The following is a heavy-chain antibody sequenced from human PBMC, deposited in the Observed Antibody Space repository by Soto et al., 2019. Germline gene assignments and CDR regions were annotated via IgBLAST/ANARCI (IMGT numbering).Heavy chain of an antibody. D-gene: IGHD3-9*01. CDR1: GYTFTSYA. Sequence: ASVKVSCKASGYTFTSYAMHWVRQAPGQSLEWMGWINAGNGNTKYSQKFQGRVTITRDTSASTAYMELSSLRSEDTAVYYCARGYDILTGYLSMEFDYWGQGTLVTVSS. CDR2: INAGNGNT. J-gene: IGHJ4*02. CDR3: ARGYDILTGYLSMEFDY. V-gene: IGHV1-3*01.